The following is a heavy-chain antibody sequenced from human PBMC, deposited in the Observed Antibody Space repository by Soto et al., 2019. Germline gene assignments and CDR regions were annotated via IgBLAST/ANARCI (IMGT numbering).Heavy chain of an antibody. D-gene: IGHD4-17*01. CDR2: ISGSGGST. Sequence: EVQLLESGGGLVQPGGSLRLSCAASGFTFSSYAMSWVRQAPGKGLEWVSAISGSGGSTYYADSVKGRFTISRDNSKNTLYLQMNSLRAEDTAVYYCAKVPPFGDYGYWYFDLWGRGTLVTVSS. CDR3: AKVPPFGDYGYWYFDL. CDR1: GFTFSSYA. V-gene: IGHV3-23*01. J-gene: IGHJ2*01.